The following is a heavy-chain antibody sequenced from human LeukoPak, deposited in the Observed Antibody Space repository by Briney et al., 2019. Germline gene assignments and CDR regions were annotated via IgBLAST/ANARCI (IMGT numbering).Heavy chain of an antibody. Sequence: GSLRLSCAASGFIFNNYAMHWVRQAPGKGLEWVGIISFDGNSQYYAESVKGRFTISRDNSTNTLYLQMHSLSAEDTAVYYCARDGGFAYWGQGTLVTVSS. D-gene: IGHD3-3*01. J-gene: IGHJ4*02. CDR1: GFIFNNYA. V-gene: IGHV3-30-3*01. CDR2: ISFDGNSQ. CDR3: ARDGGFAY.